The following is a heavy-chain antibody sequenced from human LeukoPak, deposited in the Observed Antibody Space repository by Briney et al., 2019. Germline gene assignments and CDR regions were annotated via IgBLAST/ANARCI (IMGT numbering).Heavy chain of an antibody. J-gene: IGHJ6*02. CDR3: VRAGGPHTVDV. CDR2: INQDGTAT. V-gene: IGHV3-7*01. CDR1: GFTFSIFW. Sequence: GRSLRLSCAASGFTFSIFWMSWVRQAPGKGLEWVANINQDGTATYYVDSVKGRFTISRDNVKNTLFLQMNSLRAEDTAVFYCVRAGGPHTVDVWGPGTTVTVSS. D-gene: IGHD2-8*02.